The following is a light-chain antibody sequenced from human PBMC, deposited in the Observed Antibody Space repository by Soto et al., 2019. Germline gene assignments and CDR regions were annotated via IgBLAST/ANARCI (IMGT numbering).Light chain of an antibody. V-gene: IGLV2-23*02. CDR2: EVT. CDR3: CSYAGRITLV. J-gene: IGLJ2*01. Sequence: QSVLTQPASVSGSPGQSVTISCTGTSADVGSFNLVSWFQQHPGKAPRLIIYEVTKRPSGVSSRFSGSKSGNTASLTLSGLQAEDEADYYCCSYAGRITLVFGGGTKVTVL. CDR1: SADVGSFNL.